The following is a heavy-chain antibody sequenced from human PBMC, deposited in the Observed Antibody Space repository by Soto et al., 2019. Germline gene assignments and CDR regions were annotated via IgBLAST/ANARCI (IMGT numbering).Heavy chain of an antibody. CDR3: AKDLAGSGSYSSGMDV. V-gene: IGHV3-30*18. Sequence: QVQLVESGGGVVQPGRSLRLSCAASGFTFSSYGMHWVRQAPGKGLEWVAVISYDGSNKYYADSVKGRFTISRDNSKNTLYLQMNSLRAEDTAVYYCAKDLAGSGSYSSGMDVW. J-gene: IGHJ6*01. CDR1: GFTFSSYG. D-gene: IGHD3-10*01. CDR2: ISYDGSNK.